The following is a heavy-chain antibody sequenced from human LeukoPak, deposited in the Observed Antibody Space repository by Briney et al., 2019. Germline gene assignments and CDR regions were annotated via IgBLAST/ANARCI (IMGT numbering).Heavy chain of an antibody. CDR3: ARDYAAAASYYYYGMDV. D-gene: IGHD6-13*01. CDR1: GDSVSSNSAA. V-gene: IGHV6-1*01. CDR2: XXYRSKWYN. J-gene: IGHJ6*04. Sequence: PSQTLSLTCAISGDSVSSNSAAWNWIRQSPSXXXXXXXXXXYRSKWYNDYAVSVKSRITINPDTSKNQFSLQLNSVTPEDTAVYYCARDYAAAASYYYYGMDVWGKGTTVTVSS.